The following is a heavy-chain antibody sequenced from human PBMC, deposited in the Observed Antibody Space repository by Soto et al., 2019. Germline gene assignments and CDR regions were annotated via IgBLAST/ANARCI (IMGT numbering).Heavy chain of an antibody. Sequence: SETLSLTCTVSGGPIHSNNYYWGWIRQPPGRGLECIANIHYSGSTHYNPSLKSRVTISVDTSKNQFSLKLSSVTAADTAVYYCSSFFHRRGEFTFPYSFDYWGQGTLVTVSS. CDR3: SSFFHRRGEFTFPYSFDY. CDR2: IHYSGST. CDR1: GGPIHSNNYY. D-gene: IGHD3-16*01. J-gene: IGHJ4*02. V-gene: IGHV4-39*01.